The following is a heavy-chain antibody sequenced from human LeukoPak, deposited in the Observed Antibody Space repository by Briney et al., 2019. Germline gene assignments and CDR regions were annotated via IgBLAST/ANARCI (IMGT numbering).Heavy chain of an antibody. J-gene: IGHJ5*02. Sequence: SGTLSLTCAVYGGSFSAYYWSWIRQPPGKGLEWIGEINHGGSTNYNPSLKSRVTISVDTSKNQFSLKLSSVTAADTAVYYCARGRFDCSSTSCAAGSWFEPWGQGTLVTVSS. V-gene: IGHV4-34*01. D-gene: IGHD2-2*01. CDR1: GGSFSAYY. CDR3: ARGRFDCSSTSCAAGSWFEP. CDR2: INHGGST.